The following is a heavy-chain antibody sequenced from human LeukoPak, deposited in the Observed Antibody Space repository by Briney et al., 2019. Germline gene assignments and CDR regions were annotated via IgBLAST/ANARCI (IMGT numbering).Heavy chain of an antibody. J-gene: IGHJ4*02. Sequence: GGSLRLSFAASRFTVSTYTFNWVRQAPGKGLEWVSSMSSTSSYIYYADSVKGRFTISRDNAKNSLYLQMNSLRVEDTAVYYCAAGLVTPYWGQGTLVTVSS. V-gene: IGHV3-21*01. CDR3: AAGLVTPY. D-gene: IGHD3/OR15-3a*01. CDR2: MSSTSSYI. CDR1: RFTVSTYT.